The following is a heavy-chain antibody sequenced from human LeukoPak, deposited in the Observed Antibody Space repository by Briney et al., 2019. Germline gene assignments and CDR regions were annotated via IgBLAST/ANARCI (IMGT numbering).Heavy chain of an antibody. Sequence: PSETLSLTCTVSGYSISSGYYWGWIRQPPGKGLEWIGSIYHSGTTYCNPSLQSRVTISVDTSKNQFSLKLSSVTAADTAVYYCARDRYAVAVSDSWGQGTLVTVSS. CDR3: ARDRYAVAVSDS. D-gene: IGHD2-8*01. CDR1: GYSISSGYY. V-gene: IGHV4-38-2*02. J-gene: IGHJ4*02. CDR2: IYHSGTT.